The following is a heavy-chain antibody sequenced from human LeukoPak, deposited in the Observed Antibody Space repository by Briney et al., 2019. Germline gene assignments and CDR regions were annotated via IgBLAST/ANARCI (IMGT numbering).Heavy chain of an antibody. Sequence: PGGSLRLSCAASGFTFSSYSMNWVRQAPGKGLEWVSSISSSSSYIYYADSVKGRFTISRDNAKNSLYLQMSSLRAEDTAVYYCARDARTSWGNDYWGQGTLVTVSS. J-gene: IGHJ4*02. D-gene: IGHD2-2*01. V-gene: IGHV3-21*01. CDR2: ISSSSSYI. CDR1: GFTFSSYS. CDR3: ARDARTSWGNDY.